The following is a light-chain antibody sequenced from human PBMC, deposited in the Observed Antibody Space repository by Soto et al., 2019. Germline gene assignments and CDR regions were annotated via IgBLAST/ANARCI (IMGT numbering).Light chain of an antibody. Sequence: DIQMTQSPSPLSAAVGDRVTITCQASQDISIYLNWYQQKPGEAPKLLIYDASNLESGVPSRFSGSGSGTDFTFTISSLQPEDIATYYCQQYDILPPGFGQGTRLEI. CDR3: QQYDILPPG. V-gene: IGKV1-33*01. CDR1: QDISIY. J-gene: IGKJ5*01. CDR2: DAS.